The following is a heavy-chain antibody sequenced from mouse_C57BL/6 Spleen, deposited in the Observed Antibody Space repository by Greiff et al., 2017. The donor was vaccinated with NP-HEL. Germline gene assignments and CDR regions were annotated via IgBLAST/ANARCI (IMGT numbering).Heavy chain of an antibody. CDR1: GYTFTSYW. Sequence: QVQLQQSGAELVKPGASVKMSCKASGYTFTSYWITWVKQRPGQGLEWIGDIHPGSGSTNYNEKFKSKATLTVDTSSSTAYMQLSSLTSEDSAVYYCARTIGSYYYGSPYAMDYWGQGTSVTVSS. V-gene: IGHV1-55*01. D-gene: IGHD1-1*01. CDR3: ARTIGSYYYGSPYAMDY. CDR2: IHPGSGST. J-gene: IGHJ4*01.